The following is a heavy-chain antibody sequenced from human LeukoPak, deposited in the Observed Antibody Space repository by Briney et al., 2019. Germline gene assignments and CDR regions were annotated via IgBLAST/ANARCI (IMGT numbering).Heavy chain of an antibody. CDR3: AKAFSVYYYDSRVLDY. CDR2: IAYDGINK. D-gene: IGHD3-22*01. V-gene: IGHV3-30*18. CDR1: GFTFSSYG. J-gene: IGHJ4*02. Sequence: PGGSLRLSCAASGFTFSSYGMQWVRQAPAKGLEWVAGIAYDGINKYYADSVKGRFTISRDNSKNTLYLQMNSLRAEDTAVYYCAKAFSVYYYDSRVLDYWGQGALVTVSS.